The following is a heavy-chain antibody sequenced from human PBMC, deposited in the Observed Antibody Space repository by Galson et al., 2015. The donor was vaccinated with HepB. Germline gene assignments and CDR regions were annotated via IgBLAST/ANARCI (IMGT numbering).Heavy chain of an antibody. D-gene: IGHD3-9*01. CDR1: GYYLSNYA. CDR3: ARHVSVLTGYYGGFDY. J-gene: IGHJ4*02. CDR2: IDTPAGNP. Sequence: SVKVSCKASGYYLSNYAINWVRQAPGQGLEWMGWIDTPAGNPTYAQGFTGRFVFSLDTSVNTAYLQISNLKTEDTAVYYCARHVSVLTGYYGGFDYWGQGTPVPVSS. V-gene: IGHV7-4-1*02.